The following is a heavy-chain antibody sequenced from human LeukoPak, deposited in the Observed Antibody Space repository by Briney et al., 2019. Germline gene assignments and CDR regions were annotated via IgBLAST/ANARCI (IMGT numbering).Heavy chain of an antibody. CDR2: ISGSGGST. J-gene: IGHJ3*02. CDR3: AKDRIQLWRGWAFDI. CDR1: GFTFSSYA. V-gene: IGHV3-23*01. Sequence: GGSLRLSCAASGFTFSSYAMSWVRQAPGKGLEWVSAISGSGGSTYYADSVKGRFTTSRDNSKNTLYLQMNSLRAEDTAVYYCAKDRIQLWRGWAFDIWGQGTMVTVSS. D-gene: IGHD5-18*01.